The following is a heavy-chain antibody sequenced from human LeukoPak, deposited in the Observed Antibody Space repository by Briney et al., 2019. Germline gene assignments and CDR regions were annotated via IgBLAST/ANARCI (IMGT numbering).Heavy chain of an antibody. CDR2: IYNSGIT. CDR1: GGSISGYY. J-gene: IGHJ5*01. Sequence: SETLSLTCTVSGGSISGYYWTWIRQLPGKGLEWIGYIYNSGITNYNPSLKSRVTVSVDTSKNQFSLRLTSVTAADTAVYYCARSVPSLDYLFDSWGHGTLVTVST. D-gene: IGHD4-11*01. CDR3: ARSVPSLDYLFDS. V-gene: IGHV4-59*08.